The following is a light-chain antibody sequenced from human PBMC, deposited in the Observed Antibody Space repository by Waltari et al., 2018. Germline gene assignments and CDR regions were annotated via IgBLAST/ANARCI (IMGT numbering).Light chain of an antibody. CDR2: GTN. Sequence: QSVLTQPPSVSGAPGQRASIPATGSTSTLGAVYEVTWYQQGPGKAPKLIIYGTNTRPLGVPDRFFGSQYGTSASLAIIGLQAEDEGDYYCQSYDTTLSVVFGGGTKLTVL. V-gene: IGLV1-40*01. CDR3: QSYDTTLSVV. CDR1: TSTLGAVYE. J-gene: IGLJ2*01.